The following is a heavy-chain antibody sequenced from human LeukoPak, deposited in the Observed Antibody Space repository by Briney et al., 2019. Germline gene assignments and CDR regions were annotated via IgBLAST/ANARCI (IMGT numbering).Heavy chain of an antibody. Sequence: ASVKVSCKASVYTFTTYDINWVLQATGQGLEWMGWMNPNSGYTGYAQKFQGRVTITRDTSISTAYMELSSLRSEDTAVYYCARVAGSIDYWGQGTLVTVSS. CDR3: ARVAGSIDY. V-gene: IGHV1-8*03. CDR2: MNPNSGYT. D-gene: IGHD6-19*01. J-gene: IGHJ4*02. CDR1: VYTFTTYD.